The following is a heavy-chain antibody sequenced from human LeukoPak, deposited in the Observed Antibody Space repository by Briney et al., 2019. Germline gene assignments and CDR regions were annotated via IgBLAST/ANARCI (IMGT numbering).Heavy chain of an antibody. V-gene: IGHV4-59*01. CDR3: VRDSGWAFDI. Sequence: SETLSLTCTVSGGSISSYYWSWIRQPPGKGLEWIGYIYYSGSTNYNPSLKSRVTISVDTSKNQFSLKLSSVTAADTAVYYCVRDSGWAFDIWGQGTMVSVSS. D-gene: IGHD3-10*01. J-gene: IGHJ3*02. CDR2: IYYSGST. CDR1: GGSISSYY.